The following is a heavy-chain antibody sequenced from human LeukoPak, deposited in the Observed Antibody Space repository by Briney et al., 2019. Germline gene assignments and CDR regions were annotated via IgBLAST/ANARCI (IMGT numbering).Heavy chain of an antibody. D-gene: IGHD4-11*01. CDR3: ARLVTTAWTYYYGMDV. Sequence: PSGNLSLTCAVSGASISSINEWSWVSQPPGKGLECIGEIYHSGSTNYNPSLKSRVTISVDKSKNQFSLKLSSMTAADTAVYYCARLVTTAWTYYYGMDVWGQGTTVTVSS. CDR1: GASISSINE. CDR2: IYHSGST. J-gene: IGHJ6*02. V-gene: IGHV4-4*02.